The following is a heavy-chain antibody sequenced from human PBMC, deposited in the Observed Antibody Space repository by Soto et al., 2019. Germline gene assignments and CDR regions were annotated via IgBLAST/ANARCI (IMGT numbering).Heavy chain of an antibody. D-gene: IGHD3-10*01. V-gene: IGHV3-53*04. CDR2: LHSGGDT. CDR1: GGSISSSSYY. Sequence: ETLSLTCTVSGGSISSSSYYWGWIRQAPGKGLEWVSVLHSGGDTYYANSVKGRFTISRHDSTNTVFLQMNSLTAEDTAVYYCARDGPYYYASRMDVWGQGTTVTVSS. CDR3: ARDGPYYYASRMDV. J-gene: IGHJ6*02.